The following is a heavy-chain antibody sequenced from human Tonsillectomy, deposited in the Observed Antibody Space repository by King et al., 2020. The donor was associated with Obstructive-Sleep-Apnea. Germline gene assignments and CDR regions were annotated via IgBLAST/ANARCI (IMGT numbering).Heavy chain of an antibody. CDR1: GVTLYDYA. Sequence: VQLVESGGVVVQPGGSLRLSCVASGVTLYDYAMHWVRLAPGKGLELVCLISGDGGSTYYADSVKGRFTISRDNSKNSLYLEMNSLRADDTALYYCAKDSSRYSYGPSSFDYWGQGTLVTVSS. D-gene: IGHD5-18*01. CDR2: ISGDGGST. CDR3: AKDSSRYSYGPSSFDY. J-gene: IGHJ4*02. V-gene: IGHV3-43D*03.